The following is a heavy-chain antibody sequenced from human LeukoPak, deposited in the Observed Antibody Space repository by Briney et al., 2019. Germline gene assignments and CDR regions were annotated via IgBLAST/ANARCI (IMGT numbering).Heavy chain of an antibody. J-gene: IGHJ3*02. CDR3: AKDLTLMTTVTTGAFDI. D-gene: IGHD4-17*01. Sequence: PGGSLRLSCAASGFTFSSYAMHWVRQAPGKGLEWVAVISYDGSNKYYADSVKGRFTISRDNSKNTLYLQMNSLRAEDTAVYYCAKDLTLMTTVTTGAFDIWGQGTMVTVSS. CDR2: ISYDGSNK. V-gene: IGHV3-30-3*01. CDR1: GFTFSSYA.